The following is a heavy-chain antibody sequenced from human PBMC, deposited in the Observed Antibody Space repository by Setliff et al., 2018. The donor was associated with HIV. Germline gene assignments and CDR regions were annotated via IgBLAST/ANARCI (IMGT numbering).Heavy chain of an antibody. CDR2: ISYSGST. CDR3: ARNRGYSYGTLAGFDY. CDR1: GASIRSQY. Sequence: SETLSLTCTVSGASIRSQYWSWIRKPPGKGLEWIGYISYSGSTNYNPSLESRVAMSVDTSKQQFSLEVSSVTAADTAVYYCARNRGYSYGTLAGFDYWGRGSLVTVSS. V-gene: IGHV4-59*11. D-gene: IGHD5-18*01. J-gene: IGHJ4*01.